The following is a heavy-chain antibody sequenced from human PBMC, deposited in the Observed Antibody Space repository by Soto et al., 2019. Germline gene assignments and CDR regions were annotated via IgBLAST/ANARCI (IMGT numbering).Heavy chain of an antibody. CDR3: PRFLGPKIEVYYYGMDV. J-gene: IGHJ6*02. Sequence: GESLKISCKGSGYSFTSYWIGWVRQMPGKGLEWMGIIYPGDSDTRYSPSFQGQVTISADKSISTAYLQWSSLKASDTAMYYCPRFLGPKIEVYYYGMDVWGQGTTVTVSS. CDR2: IYPGDSDT. V-gene: IGHV5-51*01. D-gene: IGHD3-16*01. CDR1: GYSFTSYW.